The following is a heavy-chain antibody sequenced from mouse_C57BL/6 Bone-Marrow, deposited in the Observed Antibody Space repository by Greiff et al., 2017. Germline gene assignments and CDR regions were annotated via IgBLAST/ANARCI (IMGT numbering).Heavy chain of an antibody. CDR1: GYTFTDYY. CDR2: IYPGSGNT. D-gene: IGHD3-3*01. CDR3: ARRRLGDY. J-gene: IGHJ2*01. V-gene: IGHV1-76*01. Sequence: VKLQESGAELVRPGASVKLSCKASGYTFTDYYINWVKQRPGQGLEWIARIYPGSGNTYYNEKFKGKATLTAEKSSSTAYMQLSSLTSEDSAVYFCARRRLGDYWGQVTTLTVSS.